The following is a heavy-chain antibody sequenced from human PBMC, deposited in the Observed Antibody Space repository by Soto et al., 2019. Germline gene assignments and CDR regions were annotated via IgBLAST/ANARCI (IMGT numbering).Heavy chain of an antibody. D-gene: IGHD3-10*01. Sequence: GSLRLSCTASGFTFSAYSMNWVRQAPGKGLEWVASIDSSSSSLHYADSQKGRFTISRDNAKNSLYLQMNSLRAEDTAVYYCARDVNYFGSRTNFDSWGQGTMVTVSA. V-gene: IGHV3-21*01. CDR3: ARDVNYFGSRTNFDS. J-gene: IGHJ4*02. CDR2: IDSSSSSL. CDR1: GFTFSAYS.